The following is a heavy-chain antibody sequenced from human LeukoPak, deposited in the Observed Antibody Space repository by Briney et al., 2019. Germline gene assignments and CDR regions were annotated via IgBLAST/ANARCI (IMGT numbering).Heavy chain of an antibody. V-gene: IGHV1-8*01. J-gene: IGHJ6*03. CDR3: ARAKKSTYYDFWSGYYASYYYYVDV. D-gene: IGHD3-3*01. CDR2: MNPNSGNT. CDR1: GYTFTSYD. Sequence: ASVKVSCKASGYTFTSYDINWVRQATGQGLEWMGWMNPNSGNTGYAQKFQGRVTMTRNTSISTAYMELSSLRSEDTAVYYCARAKKSTYYDFWSGYYASYYYYVDVWGKGTTVTVSS.